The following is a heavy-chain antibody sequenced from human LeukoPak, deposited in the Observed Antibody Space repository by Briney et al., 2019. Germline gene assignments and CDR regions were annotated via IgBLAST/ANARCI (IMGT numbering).Heavy chain of an antibody. Sequence: GGSLRLSCAASGFIFSGYSMNWVRQAPGKGLEWVSSISSSSSSIYYADSVKGRFTISRDNTKKSLYLQMNSLRAEDTAVYYCARATYYYDSSGLDPSDAFDIWGQGTMVTVSS. D-gene: IGHD3-22*01. CDR1: GFIFSGYS. V-gene: IGHV3-21*01. J-gene: IGHJ3*02. CDR2: ISSSSSSI. CDR3: ARATYYYDSSGLDPSDAFDI.